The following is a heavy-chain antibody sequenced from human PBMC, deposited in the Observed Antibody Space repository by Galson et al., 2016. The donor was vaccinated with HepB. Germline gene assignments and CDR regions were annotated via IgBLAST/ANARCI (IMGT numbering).Heavy chain of an antibody. V-gene: IGHV1-69*06. CDR3: ARGYTSGWYWFDP. CDR2: ITPIFGTA. Sequence: SVTVSCKASGGTFSIYAISWVRQAPGQGLEWMGGITPIFGTANYAQKFQGRVTITADKSTSTAYMELTSLRSEATAVYYGARGYTSGWYWFDPWGQGTLVTVSS. J-gene: IGHJ5*02. CDR1: GGTFSIYA. D-gene: IGHD6-19*01.